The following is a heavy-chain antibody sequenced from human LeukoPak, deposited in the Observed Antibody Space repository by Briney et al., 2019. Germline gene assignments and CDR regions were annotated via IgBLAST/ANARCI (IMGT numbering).Heavy chain of an antibody. Sequence: GGSLRLSCAASGLTFSTYTMSWVRQAPGKGLEWVSSITSSGGSTYYADSVRGRFTISRDTSKNTLYLQMDSLRAEDTAVYYCAKPDGPDFWGQGTLVTVSS. V-gene: IGHV3-23*01. CDR3: AKPDGPDF. CDR1: GLTFSTYT. J-gene: IGHJ4*02. D-gene: IGHD2-8*01. CDR2: ITSSGGST.